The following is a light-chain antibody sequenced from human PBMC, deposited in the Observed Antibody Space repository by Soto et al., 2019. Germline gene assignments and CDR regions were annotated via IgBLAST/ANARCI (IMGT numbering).Light chain of an antibody. J-gene: IGKJ2*01. Sequence: EIGMTQSQATLSVSPGERVIPTCSASQSVIDNLAWYQQKPGQAPRLLIYGASTRATTIPARFSGSGSGTEFTLTISSLQSEDFAVYYCQQSNNWPYTFGQGTRLDIK. V-gene: IGKV3-15*01. CDR1: QSVIDN. CDR2: GAS. CDR3: QQSNNWPYT.